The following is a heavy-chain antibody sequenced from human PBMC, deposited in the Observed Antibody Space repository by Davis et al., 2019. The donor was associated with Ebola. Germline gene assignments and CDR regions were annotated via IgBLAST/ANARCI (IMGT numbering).Heavy chain of an antibody. Sequence: AASVKVSCKACGYTFTSYGISWVRQAPGQGLEWMGGIIPIFGTANYAQKFQGRVTITRDTSASTAYMELSSLRSEDTAVYYCARDRVYSSGWDNWGQGTLVTVSS. J-gene: IGHJ4*02. CDR3: ARDRVYSSGWDN. V-gene: IGHV1-69*05. CDR1: GYTFTSYG. CDR2: IIPIFGTA. D-gene: IGHD6-19*01.